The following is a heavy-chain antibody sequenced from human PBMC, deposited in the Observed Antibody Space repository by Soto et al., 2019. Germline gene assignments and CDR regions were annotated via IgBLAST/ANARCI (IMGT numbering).Heavy chain of an antibody. Sequence: GGSLRLSCAASGFTFSSYGMHWVRQASGKGLEWVAVIWYDGSNKYYADSVKGRFTISRDNSKNTLYLQMNSLRAEDTAVYYCASSKYSSGYYYYYGMDGWGQGTTVNVSS. CDR3: ASSKYSSGYYYYYGMDG. J-gene: IGHJ6*02. D-gene: IGHD6-19*01. CDR1: GFTFSSYG. V-gene: IGHV3-33*01. CDR2: IWYDGSNK.